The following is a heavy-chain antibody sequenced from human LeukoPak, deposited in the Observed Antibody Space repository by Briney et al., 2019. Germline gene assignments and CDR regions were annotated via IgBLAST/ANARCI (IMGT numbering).Heavy chain of an antibody. CDR3: ARLVATTGRLYFDY. CDR2: IYSGGNT. Sequence: GGSLRLSCAASGFTVSSDYMGWVRQAPGKGLEYVSVIYSGGNTYYAGSVKGRFTISRDNSKNTVYLQMNSLRAEDTAVFYCARLVATTGRLYFDYWGQGNLVTVSS. D-gene: IGHD1-1*01. V-gene: IGHV3-53*01. CDR1: GFTVSSDY. J-gene: IGHJ4*02.